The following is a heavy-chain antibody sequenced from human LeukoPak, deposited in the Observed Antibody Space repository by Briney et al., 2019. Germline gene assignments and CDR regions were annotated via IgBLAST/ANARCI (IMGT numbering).Heavy chain of an antibody. J-gene: IGHJ5*02. CDR1: GDSVSSDSYY. Sequence: SETLSLTCKVSGDSVSSDSYYWSWIRQPPGQGLEWIGYIHNSGSTKYNASLKSRLTISVDTSKNQFSLEVTSVTAADTAVYYCARTNYGDYNWFDPWGQGTLVTVSS. CDR2: IHNSGST. V-gene: IGHV4-61*01. D-gene: IGHD4-17*01. CDR3: ARTNYGDYNWFDP.